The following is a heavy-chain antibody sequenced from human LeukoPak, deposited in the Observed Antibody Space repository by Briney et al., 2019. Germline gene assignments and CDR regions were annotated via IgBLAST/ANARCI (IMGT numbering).Heavy chain of an antibody. CDR1: GFDFRKFP. J-gene: IGHJ4*02. CDR2: FTYSGSDR. CDR3: AKLGARLESVY. V-gene: IGHV3-30-3*02. D-gene: IGHD3-16*01. Sequence: PGGSLRLSCAASGFDFRKFPMHWVRQIPGKGLEWVAVFTYSGSDRYYADSVKGRFTISRDNSKNTLYLQMNSLRAEDTAVYYCAKLGARLESVYWGQGTLVTVSS.